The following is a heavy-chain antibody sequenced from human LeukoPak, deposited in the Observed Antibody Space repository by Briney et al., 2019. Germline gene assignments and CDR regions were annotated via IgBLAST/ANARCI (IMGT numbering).Heavy chain of an antibody. V-gene: IGHV4-59*01. CDR3: ARVYTELDAFDI. J-gene: IGHJ3*02. D-gene: IGHD1-14*01. CDR1: GGSFSGYY. CDR2: IYYSGST. Sequence: SETLSLTCAVYGGSFSGYYWSWIRQPPGKGLEWIGYIYYSGSTNYNPSLKSRVTISVDTSKNQFSLKLSSVTAADTAVYYCARVYTELDAFDIWGQGTMVTVSS.